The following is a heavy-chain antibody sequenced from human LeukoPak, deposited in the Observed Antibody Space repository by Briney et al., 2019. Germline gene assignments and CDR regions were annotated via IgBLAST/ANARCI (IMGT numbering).Heavy chain of an antibody. CDR1: GYTFTSYA. D-gene: IGHD3-9*01. CDR3: AREGIGYDILTGYYDH. J-gene: IGHJ4*02. Sequence: ASVKVSCKASGYTFTSYAMHWVRQAPGQGLEWMGWINPNSGGTNYAQKFQGRVTMTRDTSISTAYMELSRLRSDDTAVYYCAREGIGYDILTGYYDHWGQGTLVTVSS. CDR2: INPNSGGT. V-gene: IGHV1-2*02.